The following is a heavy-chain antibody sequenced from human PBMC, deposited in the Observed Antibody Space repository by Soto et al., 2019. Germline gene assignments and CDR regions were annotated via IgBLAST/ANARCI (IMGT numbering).Heavy chain of an antibody. V-gene: IGHV3-30*03. CDR3: ARGYKDDRSGSYWDLDL. J-gene: IGHJ2*01. CDR2: ISYDGSYK. CDR1: GFTFSSYG. D-gene: IGHD3-22*01. Sequence: GGSLRLSCVASGFTFSSYGMHWLRQAPGKGLEWVAVISYDGSYKFYADSVRDQFTISRDNSKTTLYLQMDGLTPEDTAVYYCARGYKDDRSGSYWDLDLWGRGTLVTVSS.